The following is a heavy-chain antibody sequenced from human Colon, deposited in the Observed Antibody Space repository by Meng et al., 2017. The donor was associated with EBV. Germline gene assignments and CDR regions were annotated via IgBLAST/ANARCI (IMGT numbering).Heavy chain of an antibody. V-gene: IGHV4-30-4*08. D-gene: IGHD2-2*01. Sequence: QGRLKESGPGLVKPSQTLSLTCTVSGGSMTTVGFYWSWIRQPPGKGLEWIGYMDYRGSTFYNPSLKSRVTISVDTSKNQFSLKLSSVIAADTAVYFCARGELLWDYWGQGTLVTVSS. J-gene: IGHJ4*02. CDR1: GGSMTTVGFY. CDR3: ARGELLWDY. CDR2: MDYRGST.